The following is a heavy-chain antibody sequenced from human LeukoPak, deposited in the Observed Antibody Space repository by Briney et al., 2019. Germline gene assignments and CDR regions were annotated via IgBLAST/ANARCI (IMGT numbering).Heavy chain of an antibody. V-gene: IGHV4-34*01. CDR3: ARDLTIFGVARFDP. J-gene: IGHJ5*02. CDR2: INHSGST. Sequence: PSETLSLTCTVYGGSFSGYYWSWIRQPPGKGLEWIGEINHSGSTNYNPPLKSRVTISVDTSKNQFSLKLSSVTAADTAVYYCARDLTIFGVARFDPWGQGTLVTVSS. D-gene: IGHD3-3*01. CDR1: GGSFSGYY.